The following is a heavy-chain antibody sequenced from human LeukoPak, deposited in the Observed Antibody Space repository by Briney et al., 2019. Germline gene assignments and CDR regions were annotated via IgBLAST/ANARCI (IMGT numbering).Heavy chain of an antibody. J-gene: IGHJ4*02. CDR3: ARTLPGGPQDCSSTSCYGGGYFDY. CDR1: GGTFSSYA. Sequence: SVKVSCKASGGTFSSYAISWVRQAPGQGLEWMGGVIPIFGTANYAQKFQGRVTITADESTSTAYMELSSLRSEDTAVYYCARTLPGGPQDCSSTSCYGGGYFDYWGQGTLVTVSS. CDR2: VIPIFGTA. D-gene: IGHD2-2*01. V-gene: IGHV1-69*01.